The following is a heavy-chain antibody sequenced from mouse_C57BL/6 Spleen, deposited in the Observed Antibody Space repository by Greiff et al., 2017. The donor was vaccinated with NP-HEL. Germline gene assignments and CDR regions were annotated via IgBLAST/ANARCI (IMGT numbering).Heavy chain of an antibody. V-gene: IGHV1-26*01. CDR2: INPNNGGT. J-gene: IGHJ2*01. CDR1: GYTFTDYY. Sequence: EVQLQQSGPELVKPGASVKISCKASGYTFTDYYMNWVKQSHGKSLEWIGDINPNNGGTSYNQKFKGKATLTVDKSSSTAYMELRSLTSEDSAVYYCARSRLGPDYWGQGTTLTVSS. CDR3: ARSRLGPDY. D-gene: IGHD4-1*01.